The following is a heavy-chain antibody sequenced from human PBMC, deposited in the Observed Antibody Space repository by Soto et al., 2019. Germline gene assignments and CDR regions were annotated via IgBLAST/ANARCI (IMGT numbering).Heavy chain of an antibody. V-gene: IGHV4-39*01. J-gene: IGHJ4*02. Sequence: SETLSLTCTVSGGSISSSSYYWGWIRQPPGKGLEWIGSIYYSGSTYYNPSLKSRVTISVDTSKNQFSLKLSSVTAADTAVYYCARRGDGDYVGRGGRVYYFDYWGQGTLVTVSS. CDR3: ARRGDGDYVGRGGRVYYFDY. CDR2: IYYSGST. CDR1: GGSISSSSYY. D-gene: IGHD4-17*01.